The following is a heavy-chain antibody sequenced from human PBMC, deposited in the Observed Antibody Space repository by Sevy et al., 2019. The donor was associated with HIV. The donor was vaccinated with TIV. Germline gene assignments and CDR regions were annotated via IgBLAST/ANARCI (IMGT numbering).Heavy chain of an antibody. CDR3: ARGVPLGYCSSTSCYNWFDP. V-gene: IGHV4-59*01. J-gene: IGHJ5*02. CDR1: GGSISSYY. Sequence: SETLSLTCTVSGGSISSYYWSWIRQPPGKGLEWIGYIYYSGSTNYNPSLKSRVTISVDTSKNQFSLKLSSVTAADTAVYYCARGVPLGYCSSTSCYNWFDPWGQGTLVTVSS. CDR2: IYYSGST. D-gene: IGHD2-2*01.